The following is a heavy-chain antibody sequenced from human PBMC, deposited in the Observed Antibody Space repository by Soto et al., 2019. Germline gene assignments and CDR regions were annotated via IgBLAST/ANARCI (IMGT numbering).Heavy chain of an antibody. D-gene: IGHD2-15*01. CDR1: GFTFSNYG. CDR2: ISSDGSNK. J-gene: IGHJ6*04. Sequence: QVQLVESGGGVVQPGRSLRLSCEGSGFTFSNYGMHWVRQAPGKGLEWVAVISSDGSNKYYADSVKGRFTISRDNSKNTLYLQVNSLTAEDTAVYFCAKRPCSGGSCYGGLNVWCKGTTVTVSS. V-gene: IGHV3-30*18. CDR3: AKRPCSGGSCYGGLNV.